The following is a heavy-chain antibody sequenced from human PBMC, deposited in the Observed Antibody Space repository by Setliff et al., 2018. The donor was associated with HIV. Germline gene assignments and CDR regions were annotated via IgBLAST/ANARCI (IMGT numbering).Heavy chain of an antibody. Sequence: GASVKVSCKASGYTFTYLFIHWVRLAPGRGLEWVGLINPKTGDTSYAQKFQGRVTMTRDTSISTAYMDLDRLGSDDTAVYYCARDPRFGGYAQAFDYWGQGSLVTVSS. J-gene: IGHJ4*02. D-gene: IGHD5-12*01. CDR1: GYTFTYLF. CDR2: INPKTGDT. V-gene: IGHV1-2*02. CDR3: ARDPRFGGYAQAFDY.